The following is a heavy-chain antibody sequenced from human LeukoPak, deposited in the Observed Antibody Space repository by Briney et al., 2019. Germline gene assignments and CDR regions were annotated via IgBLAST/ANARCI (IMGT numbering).Heavy chain of an antibody. CDR1: GGTFSSYA. V-gene: IGHV1-69*06. CDR3: AREDILTGYVTNWFDP. J-gene: IGHJ5*02. Sequence: VKVSCKASGGTFSSYAISWVRQAPGQGLEWMGGIIPIFGTANNAQKFQGRVTITADKSTSTAYMELSCLRSEDTAVYYCAREDILTGYVTNWFDPWGQGTLVTVSS. D-gene: IGHD3-9*01. CDR2: IIPIFGTA.